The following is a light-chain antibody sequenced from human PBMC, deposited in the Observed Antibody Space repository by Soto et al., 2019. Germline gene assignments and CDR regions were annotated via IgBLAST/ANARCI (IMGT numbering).Light chain of an antibody. CDR2: GES. V-gene: IGKV1-39*01. CDR1: QNINTF. J-gene: IGKJ4*01. Sequence: DIEMTQSPSSLSASVGDRITISCRASQNINTFLNWYQQKGRQAPKLLIHGESSLQSGVPLRFSGSGSGTDFSLTISSLQPEDFATYYCQLSYDTLLSFGGGTKVEIK. CDR3: QLSYDTLLS.